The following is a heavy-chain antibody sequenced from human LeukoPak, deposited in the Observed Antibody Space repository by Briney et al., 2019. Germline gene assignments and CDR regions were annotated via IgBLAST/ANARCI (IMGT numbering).Heavy chain of an antibody. CDR3: ASSGYSADLLGY. Sequence: SQSLSLTCAISGYSVSNYSAAWNWLRQSPSRGLEWLGRTYYRSTWYNDYVVSVKSRITIIPDTSNNQFSLQLNSVTPDDTAVYYCASSGYSADLLGYWGQETLVTVSS. J-gene: IGHJ4*02. CDR1: GYSVSNYSAA. V-gene: IGHV6-1*01. D-gene: IGHD5-12*01. CDR2: TYYRSTWYN.